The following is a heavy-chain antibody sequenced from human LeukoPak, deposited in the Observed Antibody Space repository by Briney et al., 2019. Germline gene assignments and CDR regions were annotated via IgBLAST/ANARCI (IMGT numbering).Heavy chain of an antibody. V-gene: IGHV4-31*03. CDR1: GGSISSGSYY. CDR3: ARLSYSYGYAFDY. D-gene: IGHD5-18*01. CDR2: IYYSGST. J-gene: IGHJ4*02. Sequence: PSQTLSLTCTVSGGSISSGSYYWSWIRQLPGKGLEWIGYIYYSGSTYYHPSLKGRVTISVDTSKNQFSLNLSSVTAADTAMYYCARLSYSYGYAFDYWGQGSLVPVSS.